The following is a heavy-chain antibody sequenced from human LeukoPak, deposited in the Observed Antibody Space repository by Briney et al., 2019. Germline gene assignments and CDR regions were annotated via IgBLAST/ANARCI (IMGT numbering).Heavy chain of an antibody. CDR1: GGSFSGYY. CDR3: ARGVRYFDWLLAY. Sequence: SETLSLTCAVYGGSFSGYYWSWIRQPPGKGLEWIGEINHSGSTSYNPSLKSRVTISLDTSKNQFSLTLSSVTAADTAVYYCARGVRYFDWLLAYWGQGTLVTVSS. J-gene: IGHJ4*02. D-gene: IGHD3-9*01. CDR2: INHSGST. V-gene: IGHV4-34*01.